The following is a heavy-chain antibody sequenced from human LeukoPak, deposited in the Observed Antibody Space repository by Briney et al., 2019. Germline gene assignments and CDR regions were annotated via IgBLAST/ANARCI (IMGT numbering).Heavy chain of an antibody. V-gene: IGHV1-69*13. D-gene: IGHD3-22*01. J-gene: IGHJ4*02. CDR3: ARGKYYDSSGYLTGGYYLDY. Sequence: ASVKVSCKASGGTFISYAISWVRQAPGQGLEWMGGIIPIFGTANYAQKFQGRVTITADESTSTAYMELSSLRSEDTAVYYCARGKYYDSSGYLTGGYYLDYWGQGTLVTVSS. CDR1: GGTFISYA. CDR2: IIPIFGTA.